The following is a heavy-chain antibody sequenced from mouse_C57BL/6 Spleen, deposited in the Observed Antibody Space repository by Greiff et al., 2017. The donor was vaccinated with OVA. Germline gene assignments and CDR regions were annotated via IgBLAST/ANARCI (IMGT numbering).Heavy chain of an antibody. V-gene: IGHV1-74*01. CDR2: IHPSDSDT. J-gene: IGHJ3*01. CDR3: AASYYSNYVAWFAY. CDR1: GYTFTSYW. D-gene: IGHD2-5*01. Sequence: VQLQQPGAELVKPGASVKVSCKASGYTFTSYWMHWVKQRPGQGLEWIGRIHPSDSDTNYNQKFKGKATLTVDKSSSTAYMQLSSLTSEDSAVYYCAASYYSNYVAWFAYWGQGTLVTVSA.